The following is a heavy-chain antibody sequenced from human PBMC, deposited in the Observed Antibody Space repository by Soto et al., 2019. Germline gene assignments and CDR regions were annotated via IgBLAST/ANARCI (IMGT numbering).Heavy chain of an antibody. D-gene: IGHD6-6*01. J-gene: IGHJ4*02. CDR1: GFAFSNYA. CDR2: ISTSIDAT. Sequence: GSLRLSCTASGFAFSNYAMSWVRQAPGKGLEWVSSISTSIDATYYADSVKGRFTISRDDSKNTLYLQMNSLRAEDSAVYYCAKDRTVAARNFDYWGQGTQVTVAS. V-gene: IGHV3-23*01. CDR3: AKDRTVAARNFDY.